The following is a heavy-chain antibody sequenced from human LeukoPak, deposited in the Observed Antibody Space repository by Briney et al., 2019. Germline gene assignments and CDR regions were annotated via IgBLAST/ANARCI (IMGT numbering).Heavy chain of an antibody. D-gene: IGHD6-13*01. Sequence: ASVKVSCKASGYTFTSYGISWVRQAPGQGLEWMGWISAYNGNTNYAQKLQGRVTMTTDTSTSTAYMELRSLRSDDTAVYHCARGSAGAAGTSTYYYYYYGMDVWGQGTTVTVSS. CDR2: ISAYNGNT. V-gene: IGHV1-18*01. J-gene: IGHJ6*02. CDR1: GYTFTSYG. CDR3: ARGSAGAAGTSTYYYYYYGMDV.